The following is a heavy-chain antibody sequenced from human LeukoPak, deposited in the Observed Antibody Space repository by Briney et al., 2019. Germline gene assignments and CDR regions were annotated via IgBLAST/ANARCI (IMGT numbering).Heavy chain of an antibody. CDR3: ARDVIAVAGSYWYFDL. CDR1: GGSFSGYY. CDR2: INHSGGT. Sequence: SETLSLTCAVYGGSFSGYYWSWIRQPPGKGLEWIGEINHSGGTNYNPSLKSRVTISVDTSKNQFSLKLSSVTAADTAVYYCARDVIAVAGSYWYFDLWGRGTLVTVSS. J-gene: IGHJ2*01. V-gene: IGHV4-34*01. D-gene: IGHD6-19*01.